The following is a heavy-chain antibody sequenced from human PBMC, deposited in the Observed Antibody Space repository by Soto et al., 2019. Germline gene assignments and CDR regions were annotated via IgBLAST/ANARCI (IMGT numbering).Heavy chain of an antibody. V-gene: IGHV4-59*01. CDR3: AASLAPYYDFWSGYRSYNWFDP. Sequence: SETLSLTCTVSGGSISSYYWSWIRQPPGKGLEWIGYIYYSGSTNYNPSLKSRVTISVDTSKNQFSLKLSSVTAADTAVYYCAASLAPYYDFWSGYRSYNWFDPWGQGTLVTVSS. CDR1: GGSISSYY. D-gene: IGHD3-3*01. J-gene: IGHJ5*02. CDR2: IYYSGST.